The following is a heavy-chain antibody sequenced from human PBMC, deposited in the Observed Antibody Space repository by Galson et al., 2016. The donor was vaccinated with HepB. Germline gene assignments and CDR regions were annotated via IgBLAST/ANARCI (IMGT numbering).Heavy chain of an antibody. CDR1: GFTFSSYG. D-gene: IGHD2-15*01. CDR3: ATQYCSGGSCYSAAPGYWYFDL. V-gene: IGHV3-30*03. Sequence: SLRLSCAASGFTFSSYGMHWVRQAPGKGLEWVAFISYDGSNKKYADSVKGRFTISRDNAKNSLYLQMNSLRDEDTAVYYCATQYCSGGSCYSAAPGYWYFDLWGRGTLVTVSS. CDR2: ISYDGSNK. J-gene: IGHJ2*01.